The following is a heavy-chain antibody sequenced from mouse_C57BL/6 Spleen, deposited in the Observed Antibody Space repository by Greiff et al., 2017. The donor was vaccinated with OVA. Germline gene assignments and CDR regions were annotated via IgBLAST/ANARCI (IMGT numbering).Heavy chain of an antibody. Sequence: EVQRVESGGGLVKPGGSLKLSCAASGFTFSSYAMSWVRQTPEKRLEWVATISDGGSYTYYPDNVKGRFTISRDNAKNNLYLQMSHLKSEDTAMYYCAREGDYSNYLYYFDYWGQGTTLTVSS. D-gene: IGHD2-5*01. CDR3: AREGDYSNYLYYFDY. J-gene: IGHJ2*01. CDR2: ISDGGSYT. V-gene: IGHV5-4*01. CDR1: GFTFSSYA.